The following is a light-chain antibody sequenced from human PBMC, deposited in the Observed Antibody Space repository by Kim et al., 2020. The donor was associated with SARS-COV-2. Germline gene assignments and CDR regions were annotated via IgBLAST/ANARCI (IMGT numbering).Light chain of an antibody. CDR2: AAS. Sequence: GHRVTITCRASKRISSYLNWFQQQPGKAPKLLIYAASSLQSGVPSRFSGSGSGTDFTLTISSLQPEDSATYYCQQSFSSPPYTFGQGTKLEI. V-gene: IGKV1-39*01. J-gene: IGKJ2*01. CDR3: QQSFSSPPYT. CDR1: KRISSY.